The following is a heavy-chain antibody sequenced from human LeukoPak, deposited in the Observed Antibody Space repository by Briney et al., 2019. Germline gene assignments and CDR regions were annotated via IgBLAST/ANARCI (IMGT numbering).Heavy chain of an antibody. CDR2: INPNSGGT. J-gene: IGHJ3*02. CDR1: GYTFTGYY. CDR3: ARRSPATDAFDM. Sequence: GASVKVSCKASGYTFTGYYMHWVRQAPGQGLEWMGWINPNSGGTDYAQNFQGRVTMTRDTSISSVYMELSRLRSDDTAVYYCARRSPATDAFDMWGQGTMVTVSS. V-gene: IGHV1-2*02. D-gene: IGHD2-2*01.